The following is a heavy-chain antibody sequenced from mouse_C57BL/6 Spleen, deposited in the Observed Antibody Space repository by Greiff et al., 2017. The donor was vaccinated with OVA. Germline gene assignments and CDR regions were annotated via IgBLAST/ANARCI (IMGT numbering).Heavy chain of an antibody. CDR1: GYTFTSYW. V-gene: IGHV1-55*01. CDR2: IYPGSGST. Sequence: VQLQQPGAELVKPGASVKMSCKASGYTFTSYWITWVKQRPGQGLEWIGDIYPGSGSTNYNKKFKSKATLTVDTSSSTAYMQLSSLTSEDSAVYYCARLDYYYWYFDVWGTGTTVTVSS. D-gene: IGHD1-1*01. J-gene: IGHJ1*03. CDR3: ARLDYYYWYFDV.